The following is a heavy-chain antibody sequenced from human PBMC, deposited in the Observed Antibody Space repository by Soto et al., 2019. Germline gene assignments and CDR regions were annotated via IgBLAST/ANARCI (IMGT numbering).Heavy chain of an antibody. J-gene: IGHJ4*02. CDR1: GFTFSNYG. Sequence: GGSVRLSCTASGFTFSNYGMHWVRQAPGKGLEWVAVIWYDGSKKNYVDSVQGRFIISRDNSKNTLYLQMNSLRDEDTAVYYCARDPIGEDARAFDYWGQGTLVTVS. V-gene: IGHV3-33*01. D-gene: IGHD3-10*01. CDR2: IWYDGSKK. CDR3: ARDPIGEDARAFDY.